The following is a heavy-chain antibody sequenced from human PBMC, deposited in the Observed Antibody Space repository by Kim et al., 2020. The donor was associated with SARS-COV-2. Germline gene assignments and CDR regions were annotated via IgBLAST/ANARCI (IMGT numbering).Heavy chain of an antibody. CDR2: INPNSGGT. CDR1: GYTFTGYY. J-gene: IGHJ6*02. Sequence: ASVKVSCKASGYTFTGYYMHWVRQAHGQGLEWMGWINPNSGGTNYAQKFQGRVTMTRDTSISTAYMELSRLRSDDTAVYYCARGGIAARHYYYYGMDVWGQGTTVTVSS. V-gene: IGHV1-2*02. D-gene: IGHD6-6*01. CDR3: ARGGIAARHYYYYGMDV.